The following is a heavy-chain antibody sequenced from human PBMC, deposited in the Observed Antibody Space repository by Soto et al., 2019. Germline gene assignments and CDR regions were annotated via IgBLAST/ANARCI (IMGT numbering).Heavy chain of an antibody. Sequence: SQTLSLTCAISGDSVSSNSAAWNWIRQSPSRGLEWLGRTYYRSKWYNDYAVSVKSRITINPDTSKNQFSLQLNSVTPEDTAVYYCAKEPWALSVLVPAAICYFDYWGQGTLVTVSS. V-gene: IGHV6-1*01. J-gene: IGHJ4*02. CDR1: GDSVSSNSAA. CDR3: AKEPWALSVLVPAAICYFDY. CDR2: TYYRSKWYN. D-gene: IGHD2-2*01.